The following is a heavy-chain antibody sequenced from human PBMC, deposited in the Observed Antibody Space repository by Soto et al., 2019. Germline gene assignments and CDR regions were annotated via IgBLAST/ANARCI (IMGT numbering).Heavy chain of an antibody. Sequence: SETLSLTCTVSGGSISSGDYYWSWIRQPPGKGLEWIGYIYYSGSTYYNPSLKSRVTISVDTSKNQFSLKLSSVTAADTAVYYYARVVIAAWDYFDYWGQGTLVTVSS. CDR2: IYYSGST. J-gene: IGHJ4*02. CDR3: ARVVIAAWDYFDY. V-gene: IGHV4-30-4*01. CDR1: GGSISSGDYY. D-gene: IGHD6-13*01.